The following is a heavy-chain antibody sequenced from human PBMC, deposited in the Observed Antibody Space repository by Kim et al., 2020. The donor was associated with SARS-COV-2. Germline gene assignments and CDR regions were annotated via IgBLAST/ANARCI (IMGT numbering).Heavy chain of an antibody. D-gene: IGHD3-16*02. V-gene: IGHV3-30*02. J-gene: IGHJ4*02. Sequence: ESLQHRFTISSDNSKNTLYLQMNSMRAEDTAVYYCAKSYVWGSYRYTTDYWGQGTLVTVSS. CDR3: AKSYVWGSYRYTTDY.